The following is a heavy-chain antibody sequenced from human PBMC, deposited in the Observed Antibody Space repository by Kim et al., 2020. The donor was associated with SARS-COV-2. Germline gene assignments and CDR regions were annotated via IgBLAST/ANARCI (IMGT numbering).Heavy chain of an antibody. V-gene: IGHV3-11*01. J-gene: IGHJ4*02. Sequence: GGCLRLSCAASCFTFRDHFMIWICQSYVKGLECVSTITKTGSATCYSDSVKGRLAISRDNSKDSLILRMDDLRVEDRAVYYCARDFLCYSGYEFDLWGQGILVTVSS. CDR2: ITKTGSAT. CDR3: ARDFLCYSGYEFDL. D-gene: IGHD5-12*01. CDR1: CFTFRDHF.